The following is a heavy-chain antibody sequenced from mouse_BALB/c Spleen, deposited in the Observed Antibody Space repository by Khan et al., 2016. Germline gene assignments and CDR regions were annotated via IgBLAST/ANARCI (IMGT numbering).Heavy chain of an antibody. Sequence: EVELVESGGGLVKPGGSLKLSCAATGFTFSDYYMYWVRQTPEKRLEWVATISDGGSYTYYPDSVKGRFTISRDNAKNHLYLQMSRLKSEATAISYCAREGLRRGFAYWGQGTLVTVSA. J-gene: IGHJ3*01. V-gene: IGHV5-4*02. D-gene: IGHD2-4*01. CDR2: ISDGGSYT. CDR3: AREGLRRGFAY. CDR1: GFTFSDYY.